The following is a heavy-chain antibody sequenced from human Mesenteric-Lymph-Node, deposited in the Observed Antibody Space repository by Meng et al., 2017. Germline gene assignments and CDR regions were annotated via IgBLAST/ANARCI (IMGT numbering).Heavy chain of an antibody. CDR3: ARGELLWDY. Sequence: QGQLPDSGPGLVKPSQTLSLTWTVSGDSISSGEYFWSWIRQPPGKGLEWIGYMDYRGSTFYNPSLKSRVTISVDTSKNQFSLKLSSVTAADTAVYFCARGELLWDYWGQGTLVTVSS. CDR1: GDSISSGEYF. J-gene: IGHJ4*02. V-gene: IGHV4-30-4*01. D-gene: IGHD2-2*01. CDR2: MDYRGST.